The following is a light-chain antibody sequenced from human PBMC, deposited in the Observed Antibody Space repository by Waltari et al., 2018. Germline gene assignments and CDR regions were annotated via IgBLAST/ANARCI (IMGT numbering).Light chain of an antibody. J-gene: IGKJ1*01. CDR2: DAS. V-gene: IGKV3-11*01. CDR1: QNINTD. Sequence: EVVLTQPTDTLSLSPVERATLPCRASQNINTDLGWYHQRPGQAPRLLIFDASNRAAGIPVRFSGRGSGTDFTLIISTLEPEDSAVYYCQQRYSWPRTFGQGTKVEIK. CDR3: QQRYSWPRT.